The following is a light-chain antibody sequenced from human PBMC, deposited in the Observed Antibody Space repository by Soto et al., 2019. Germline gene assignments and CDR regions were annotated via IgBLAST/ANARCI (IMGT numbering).Light chain of an antibody. Sequence: DIVMTQSPDSLDVSVGERGTINCKSSQSVLYSSNYKNYLAWYQQKPGQAHKLLISWASTRKSGVPDRFSGSGSVTDFTLTISSLQAEDVAVYSCHQYYSIPVTFGQGTKVDIK. CDR1: QSVLYSSNYKNY. V-gene: IGKV4-1*01. CDR2: WAS. CDR3: HQYYSIPVT. J-gene: IGKJ1*01.